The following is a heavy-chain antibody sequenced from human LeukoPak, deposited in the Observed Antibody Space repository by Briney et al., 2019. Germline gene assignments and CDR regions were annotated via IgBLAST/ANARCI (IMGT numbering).Heavy chain of an antibody. D-gene: IGHD6-19*01. CDR2: ISAYNGNT. CDR1: GYTFTSYG. J-gene: IGHJ5*02. Sequence: ASVKASCKASGYTFTSYGISWVRQAPGQGLEWMGWISAYNGNTNYAQKLQGRVTMTTDTSTSTAYMELRSLRSDDTAVYYCARAAIAVAGTFWFDPWGQGTLVTVSS. V-gene: IGHV1-18*01. CDR3: ARAAIAVAGTFWFDP.